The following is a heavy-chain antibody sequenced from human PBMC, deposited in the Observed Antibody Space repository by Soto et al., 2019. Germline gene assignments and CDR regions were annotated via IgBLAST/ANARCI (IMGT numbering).Heavy chain of an antibody. CDR1: GASINNTSYY. CDR2: IYFSGTA. V-gene: IGHV4-39*01. CDR3: ARGAPGPIPNSYFDF. Sequence: LQLQESGPGLVKPSETLSLTCSVSGASINNTSYYWGWIRQSPGKGLEWLGNIYFSGTAYSTPSLRSRVTMSVDTAKNQFSLQLNSMTAADTRVYYCARGAPGPIPNSYFDFWGKGTLVTVSS. D-gene: IGHD3-16*01. J-gene: IGHJ4*02.